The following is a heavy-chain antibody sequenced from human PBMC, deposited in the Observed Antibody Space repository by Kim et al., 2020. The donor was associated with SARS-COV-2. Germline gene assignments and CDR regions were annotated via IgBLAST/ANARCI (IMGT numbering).Heavy chain of an antibody. V-gene: IGHV1-69*13. D-gene: IGHD6-6*01. Sequence: SVKVSCKASGCTFSSYAISWVRQAPGQGLEWMGGIIPIFGTAYYAHKFQGRVTITADESTSTAYMELSSLRSEDTAVDYCARGPFSIAARPENYYYYGMDVWGQGTTVTVSS. CDR1: GCTFSSYA. CDR2: IIPIFGTA. J-gene: IGHJ6*02. CDR3: ARGPFSIAARPENYYYYGMDV.